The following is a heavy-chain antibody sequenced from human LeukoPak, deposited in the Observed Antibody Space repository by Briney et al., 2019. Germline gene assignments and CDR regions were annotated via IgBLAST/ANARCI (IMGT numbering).Heavy chain of an antibody. Sequence: GGSLRLSCAASGFTFSSYSMNWVRQAPGKGLEWVSYISSSSSTIYYADSVKGRFTISRDNAKNSLYLQMNSLRAEDTAVYYCAKGVWMATRTSADYWGQGTLVTVSS. D-gene: IGHD5-24*01. CDR3: AKGVWMATRTSADY. CDR1: GFTFSSYS. CDR2: ISSSSSTI. V-gene: IGHV3-48*01. J-gene: IGHJ4*02.